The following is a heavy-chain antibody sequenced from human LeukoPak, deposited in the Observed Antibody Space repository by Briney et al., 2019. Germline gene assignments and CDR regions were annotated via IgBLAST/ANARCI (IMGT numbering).Heavy chain of an antibody. D-gene: IGHD3-10*01. V-gene: IGHV3-7*03. CDR3: AREESEF. J-gene: IGHJ4*02. CDR2: IKPDGSEK. CDR1: GFTFSSNW. Sequence: GGSLRLSCAASGFTFSSNWMSWVRQAPGKGLEWVANIKPDGSEKYYVDSVKGRFTISRDNAKNSLYLQMNSLRAEDTAVYYCAREESEFWGQGTLVTVSS.